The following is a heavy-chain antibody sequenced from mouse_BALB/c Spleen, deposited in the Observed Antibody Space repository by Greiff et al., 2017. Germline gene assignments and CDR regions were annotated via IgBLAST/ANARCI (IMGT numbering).Heavy chain of an antibody. CDR3: ARDRGLRLPGCAY. V-gene: IGHV2-6-7*01. CDR1: GFSLTGYG. J-gene: IGHJ3*01. Sequence: QVQLQQSGPGLVAPSQSLSITCTVSGFSLTGYGVNWVRQPPGKGLEWLGMIWGDGSTDYNSALKSRLSISKDNSKSQVFLKMNSLQTDDTARYYCARDRGLRLPGCAYWGQGTLVTVSA. D-gene: IGHD1-2*01. CDR2: IWGDGST.